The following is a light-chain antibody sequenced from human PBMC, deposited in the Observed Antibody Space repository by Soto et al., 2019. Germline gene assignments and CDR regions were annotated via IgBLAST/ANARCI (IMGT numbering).Light chain of an antibody. CDR2: WAS. J-gene: IGKJ4*01. CDR1: QSVLYSSNNKNY. Sequence: DTVMTQSPDSLAVSLGERATINCKSSQSVLYSSNNKNYLAWYQQKPGQPPKLLIYWASTRESGVPDRFSGSGSRTDFTLTISSLQAEDVAVYYCQQYYSTPLTFGGGTKVEIK. V-gene: IGKV4-1*01. CDR3: QQYYSTPLT.